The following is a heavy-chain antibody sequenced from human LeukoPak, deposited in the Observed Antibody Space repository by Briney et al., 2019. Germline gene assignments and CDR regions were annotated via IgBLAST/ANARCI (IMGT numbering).Heavy chain of an antibody. Sequence: GASVKVSCKGSGYTFINYAIHWVRQAPGQGLEWMGWISAYNGNTNYAQKLQGRVTMTTDTSTSTAYMELRSLRSDDTAVYYCARQYYYDSSGYYRDFDYWGQGTLVTASS. V-gene: IGHV1-18*01. CDR3: ARQYYYDSSGYYRDFDY. CDR2: ISAYNGNT. D-gene: IGHD3-22*01. J-gene: IGHJ4*02. CDR1: GYTFINYA.